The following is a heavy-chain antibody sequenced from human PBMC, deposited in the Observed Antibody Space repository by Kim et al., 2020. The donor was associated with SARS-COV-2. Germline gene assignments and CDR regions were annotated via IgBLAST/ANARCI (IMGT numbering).Heavy chain of an antibody. CDR1: GYTFTSYD. V-gene: IGHV1-8*01. CDR3: ARWQANSDAFDI. CDR2: MNPNSGNT. D-gene: IGHD1-7*01. J-gene: IGHJ3*02. Sequence: ASVKVSCKTSGYTFTSYDINWVRQATGQGLEWMGWMNPNSGNTGYAQKFQGRVTVTMDTSISTAYMELSSLRSEDTAVYYCARWQANSDAFDIWGQGTMVTVSS.